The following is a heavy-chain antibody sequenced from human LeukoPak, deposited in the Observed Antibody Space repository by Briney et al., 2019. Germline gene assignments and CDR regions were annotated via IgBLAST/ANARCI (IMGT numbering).Heavy chain of an antibody. D-gene: IGHD2-2*01. CDR3: ARALGISYAYRFDP. CDR2: INPSDNST. J-gene: IGHJ5*02. V-gene: IGHV1-46*01. Sequence: ASVKVSCKASGYTFTGYYMHWVRQAPGQGLEWMGIINPSDNSTAYAQKFQGRVTMTSDTSTSTVYMELSSLRSEDTAVYYCARALGISYAYRFDPWGQGTLVTVSS. CDR1: GYTFTGYY.